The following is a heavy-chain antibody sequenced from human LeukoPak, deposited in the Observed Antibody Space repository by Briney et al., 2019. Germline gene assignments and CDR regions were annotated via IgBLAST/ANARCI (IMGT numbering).Heavy chain of an antibody. Sequence: PSETLSLTCSVSSYSISSGFYWGWIRQPPGKGLEWIGSIFHSGSTYYNPSVKSRVTISVDTSKNQFSLKLSSVTAADTAVYYCARANYYDNSGYSRGAFDIWGQGTMVTASS. CDR2: IFHSGST. J-gene: IGHJ3*02. D-gene: IGHD3-22*01. CDR1: SYSISSGFY. CDR3: ARANYYDNSGYSRGAFDI. V-gene: IGHV4-38-2*02.